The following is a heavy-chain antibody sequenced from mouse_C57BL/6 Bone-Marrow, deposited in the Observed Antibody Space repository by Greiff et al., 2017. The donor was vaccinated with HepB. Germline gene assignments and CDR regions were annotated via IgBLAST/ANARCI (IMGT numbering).Heavy chain of an antibody. CDR3: TTGDYYGSSYDAMDY. CDR2: IDPENGDT. V-gene: IGHV14-4*01. D-gene: IGHD1-1*01. Sequence: EVKLMESGAELVRPGASVKLSCTASGFNIKDDYMHWVKQRPEQGLEWIGWIDPENGDTEYASKFQGKATITADTSSNTAYLQLSSLTSEDTAVYYCTTGDYYGSSYDAMDYWGQGTSVTVSS. CDR1: GFNIKDDY. J-gene: IGHJ4*01.